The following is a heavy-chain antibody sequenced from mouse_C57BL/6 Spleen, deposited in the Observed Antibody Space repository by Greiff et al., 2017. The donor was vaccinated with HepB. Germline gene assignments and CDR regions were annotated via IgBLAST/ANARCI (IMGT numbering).Heavy chain of an antibody. V-gene: IGHV1-47*01. CDR2: FHPYNDDT. J-gene: IGHJ1*03. Sequence: VKLQQSGAELVKPGASVKMSCKASGYTFTTYPIEWMKQNHGKSLEWIGNFHPYNDDTKYNEKFKGKATLTVEKSSSTVYLELSRLTSDDSAVYYCARAYYGSREYWYFDVWGTGTTVTVSS. CDR1: GYTFTTYP. D-gene: IGHD1-1*01. CDR3: ARAYYGSREYWYFDV.